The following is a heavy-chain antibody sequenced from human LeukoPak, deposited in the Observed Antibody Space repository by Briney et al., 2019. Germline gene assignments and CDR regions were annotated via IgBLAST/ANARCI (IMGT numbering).Heavy chain of an antibody. CDR2: IYHSGST. V-gene: IGHV4-30-2*01. Sequence: PSETLSATCAVSGGSISSGGYSWSWIRQPPGKGLEWIGYIYHSGSTYYNPSLKSRVTISVDRSKNQFSLKLSSVTAADTAVYYCARAGRGGYYNGWGQGTLVTVSS. J-gene: IGHJ4*02. D-gene: IGHD3-10*01. CDR1: GGSISSGGYS. CDR3: ARAGRGGYYNG.